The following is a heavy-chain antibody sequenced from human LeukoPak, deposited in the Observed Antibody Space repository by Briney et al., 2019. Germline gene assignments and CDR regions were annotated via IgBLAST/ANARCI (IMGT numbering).Heavy chain of an antibody. CDR3: AKDPVGTEGGSSSWYLFFDY. J-gene: IGHJ4*02. D-gene: IGHD6-13*01. CDR1: GFTFSSYA. Sequence: GGSLRLSCAASGFTFSSYAMSWIRQAPGKGLEWVSAISGSRGSTYYADSVKGRFTISRDNSKNTLYLQMNSLRAEDTAVYYCAKDPVGTEGGSSSWYLFFDYWGQGTLVTVSS. V-gene: IGHV3-23*01. CDR2: ISGSRGST.